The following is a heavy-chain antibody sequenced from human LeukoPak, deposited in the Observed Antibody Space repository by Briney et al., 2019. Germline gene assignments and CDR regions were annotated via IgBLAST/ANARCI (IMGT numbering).Heavy chain of an antibody. CDR3: ARLAARGYYFDY. Sequence: GGSLRLSCAASGFTFSSYSMNWVRQAPGQGLEWVSSISSSSSYIYYADSVKGRFTISRDNAKNSLYLQMNSLRAEDTAVYYCARLAARGYYFDYWGQGTLVTVSS. V-gene: IGHV3-21*01. J-gene: IGHJ4*02. CDR2: ISSSSSYI. D-gene: IGHD6-6*01. CDR1: GFTFSSYS.